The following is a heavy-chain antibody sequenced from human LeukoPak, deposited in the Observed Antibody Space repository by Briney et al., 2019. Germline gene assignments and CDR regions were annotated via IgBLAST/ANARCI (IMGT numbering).Heavy chain of an antibody. Sequence: ASVKVSCKVSGYTLTELSMHWVRQAPGKGLEWMGGFDPEDGETIYAQKFQGRVTMTTDTSTSTAYMELRSLRSDDTAVYYCARDLVHYDFWSGYYTPIFDYWGQGTLVTVSS. J-gene: IGHJ4*02. D-gene: IGHD3-3*01. CDR1: GYTLTELS. CDR2: FDPEDGET. CDR3: ARDLVHYDFWSGYYTPIFDY. V-gene: IGHV1-24*01.